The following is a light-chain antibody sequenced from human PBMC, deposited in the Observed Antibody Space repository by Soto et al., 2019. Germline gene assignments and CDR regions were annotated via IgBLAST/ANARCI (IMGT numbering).Light chain of an antibody. CDR1: QSVSSD. CDR3: QQYNVWPLT. CDR2: GAS. Sequence: EIVMTQSPATLSVSPGERATLSCRASQSVSSDLAWYQQKPGQAPRLLIYGASTRATGIPARFSGSGFETEFTLTISSLQSEDFAVYYCQQYNVWPLTFGGGTKVEIE. V-gene: IGKV3-15*01. J-gene: IGKJ4*01.